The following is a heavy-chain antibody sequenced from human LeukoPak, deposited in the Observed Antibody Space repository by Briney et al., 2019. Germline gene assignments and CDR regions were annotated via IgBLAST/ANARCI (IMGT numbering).Heavy chain of an antibody. D-gene: IGHD5-12*01. Sequence: GGSLRLSCAASGFTFSAYWMHWVRQAPGKGLVWVSRINTDGSSPTYAASVKGRFTISRDNAKNTLYLQMNSLRAEDTAVYYCARGVVATNRHHFDYWGQGTLVTVSS. CDR3: ARGVVATNRHHFDY. V-gene: IGHV3-74*01. CDR2: INTDGSSP. CDR1: GFTFSAYW. J-gene: IGHJ4*02.